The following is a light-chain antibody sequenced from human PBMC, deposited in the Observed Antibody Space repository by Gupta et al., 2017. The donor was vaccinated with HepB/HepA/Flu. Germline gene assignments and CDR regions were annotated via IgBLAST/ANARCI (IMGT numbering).Light chain of an antibody. Sequence: SYELTQPPSVSVSPGQTASITCSGDKLGDKYACWYQQKPGQSPVLVIYKDSKRPSGIPELFYGSNSGTTATLNIRGTQAVDDAYYYCQEWNSSTVVFGGGTKLTVL. CDR2: KDS. CDR1: KLGDKY. CDR3: QEWNSSTVV. V-gene: IGLV3-1*01. J-gene: IGLJ2*01.